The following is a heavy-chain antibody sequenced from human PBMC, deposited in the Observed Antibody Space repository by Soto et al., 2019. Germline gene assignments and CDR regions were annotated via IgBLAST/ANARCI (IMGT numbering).Heavy chain of an antibody. V-gene: IGHV1-18*04. J-gene: IGHJ3*02. D-gene: IGHD2-21*02. CDR2: ISANNGKT. Sequence: QIQLVQSGAAVKKPGASVMVSCKASGYMFSHYGITWVRQAPGQGLERMAWISANNGKTDYAQKFKGRVTMTTDASTNTAYRELRSLRSDDTAVYYCARDLSLMTETSNDGFVIWGQETIVTVSS. CDR3: ARDLSLMTETSNDGFVI. CDR1: GYMFSHYG.